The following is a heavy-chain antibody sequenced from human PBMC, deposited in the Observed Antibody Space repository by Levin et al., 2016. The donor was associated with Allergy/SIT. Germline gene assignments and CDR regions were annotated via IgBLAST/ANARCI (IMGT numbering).Heavy chain of an antibody. CDR3: ARVDVLLWFGELKPNWFDP. Sequence: WVRQAPGQGLEWMGRIIPILGIANYAQKLQGRVTMTTDTSTSTAYMELRSLRSDDTAVYYCARVDVLLWFGELKPNWFDPWGQGTLVTVSS. D-gene: IGHD3-10*01. CDR2: IIPILGIA. V-gene: IGHV1-69*04. J-gene: IGHJ5*02.